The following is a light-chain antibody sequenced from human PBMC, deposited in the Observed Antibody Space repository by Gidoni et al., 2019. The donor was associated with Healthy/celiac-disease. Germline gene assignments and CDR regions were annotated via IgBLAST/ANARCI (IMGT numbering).Light chain of an antibody. J-gene: IGKJ3*01. V-gene: IGKV1-5*03. CDR1: QSISSW. CDR2: KAS. CDR3: QQYNSYLFT. Sequence: DIQMTQSPSTLSASVGDRVTITCRASQSISSWLAWYQQKPGKAPKLLIYKASSVESGVPSRFSGSGSGTEFTLTISSLQPDDFATYYCQQYNSYLFTFGPXTKVDIK.